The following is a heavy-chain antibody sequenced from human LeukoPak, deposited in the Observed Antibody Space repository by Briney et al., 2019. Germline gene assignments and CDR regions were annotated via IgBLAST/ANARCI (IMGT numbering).Heavy chain of an antibody. Sequence: GESLKISCKGSGYSFTSYWIGWVRQMPGKGLEWMGIIYPGDSDTRYSPSFQGQVTISADKSISTAYLQWSSLKASDTAMYYCARQGVLVGATLLVPNYYYYYGMDVWGQGTTVTVSS. CDR1: GYSFTSYW. V-gene: IGHV5-51*01. CDR3: ARQGVLVGATLLVPNYYYYYGMDV. D-gene: IGHD1-26*01. CDR2: IYPGDSDT. J-gene: IGHJ6*02.